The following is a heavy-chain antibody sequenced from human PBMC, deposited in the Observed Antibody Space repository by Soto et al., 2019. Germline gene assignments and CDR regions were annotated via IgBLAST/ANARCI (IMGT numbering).Heavy chain of an antibody. J-gene: IGHJ4*02. CDR2: VYNSGST. Sequence: PSETLSLTCTVSGGSISSNYWTWIRQPPGKGLEWIGYVYNSGSTNYNPSLKSRVTISEDTSKSQFSLKVNSMTAADTAVYYCARYRREAVAGYTLDNWGQGILVTAP. D-gene: IGHD6-13*01. V-gene: IGHV4-59*01. CDR1: GGSISSNY. CDR3: ARYRREAVAGYTLDN.